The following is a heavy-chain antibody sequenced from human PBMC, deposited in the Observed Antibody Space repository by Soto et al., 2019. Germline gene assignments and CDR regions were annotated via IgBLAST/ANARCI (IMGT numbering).Heavy chain of an antibody. CDR1: GYTFTSYD. J-gene: IGHJ3*02. Sequence: ASVKVSCKASGYTFTSYDINWVRQATGQGLEWMGWINPNSGGTNYAQKFQGWVTMTRDTSISTAYMELSRLRSDDTAVYYCARGVSSYYYDSSGYCSGMVAFDIWGQGTMVTVSS. CDR2: INPNSGGT. D-gene: IGHD3-22*01. V-gene: IGHV1-2*04. CDR3: ARGVSSYYYDSSGYCSGMVAFDI.